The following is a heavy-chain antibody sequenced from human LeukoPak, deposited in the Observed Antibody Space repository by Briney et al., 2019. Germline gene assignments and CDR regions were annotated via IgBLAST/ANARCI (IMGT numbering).Heavy chain of an antibody. V-gene: IGHV3-23*01. CDR1: GFTFSNYV. J-gene: IGHJ3*01. D-gene: IGHD4-17*01. Sequence: GGSLRLSCAASGFTFSNYVMSWVRQAPRRGLEWVSTSTGSGANTYYADSVTGRFTISRENSKNTLFLQMRSLRAEDTAVYYCAKDPSGDYVGAYDFWGQGTMVSVSS. CDR2: STGSGANT. CDR3: AKDPSGDYVGAYDF.